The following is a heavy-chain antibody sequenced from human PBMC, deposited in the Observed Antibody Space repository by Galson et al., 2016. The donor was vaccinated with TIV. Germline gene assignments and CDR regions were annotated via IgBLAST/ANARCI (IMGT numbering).Heavy chain of an antibody. Sequence: LSLTCTVSGGSISSYYLSWIRQPPGKGLEWIGHIYYSGSTDYNPSLKSRVTISMDKSKNQFSLKLSSVPAADTAVYYCARDKSGYDPVDHFYYYMDVWGKGTTVTVS. D-gene: IGHD5-12*01. V-gene: IGHV4-59*01. CDR2: IYYSGST. CDR3: ARDKSGYDPVDHFYYYMDV. CDR1: GGSISSYY. J-gene: IGHJ6*03.